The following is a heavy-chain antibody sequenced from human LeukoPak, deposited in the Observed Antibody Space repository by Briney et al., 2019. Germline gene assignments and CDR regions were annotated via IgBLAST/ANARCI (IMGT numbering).Heavy chain of an antibody. Sequence: ASVKVSCKASGYTFTGYYMHWVRQAPGQGLEWMGIINPSGGSTSYAQKFQGRVTMTRDMSTSTVYMELSSLRSEDTAVYYCARDDLAAAGPFDYWGQGTLVTVSS. CDR1: GYTFTGYY. CDR3: ARDDLAAAGPFDY. CDR2: INPSGGST. J-gene: IGHJ4*02. D-gene: IGHD6-13*01. V-gene: IGHV1-46*01.